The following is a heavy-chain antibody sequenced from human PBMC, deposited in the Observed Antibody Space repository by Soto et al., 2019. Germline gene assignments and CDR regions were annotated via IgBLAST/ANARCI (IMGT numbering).Heavy chain of an antibody. J-gene: IGHJ5*02. Sequence: PSETLSLTCTVSGGSISSYYWSWIRQHAGKGLEWIGRIYTSGSTNYNPSLKSRVTMSVDTSKNQFSLKLSSVTAADTAVYYCARGKGIAAAGPWWFDPWGQGTLVTVS. CDR2: IYTSGST. D-gene: IGHD6-13*01. V-gene: IGHV4-4*07. CDR1: GGSISSYY. CDR3: ARGKGIAAAGPWWFDP.